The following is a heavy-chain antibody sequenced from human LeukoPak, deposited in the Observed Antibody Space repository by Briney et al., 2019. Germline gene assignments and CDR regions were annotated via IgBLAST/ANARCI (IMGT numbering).Heavy chain of an antibody. J-gene: IGHJ2*01. D-gene: IGHD2-15*01. CDR3: ATIRGYCSGGRCYSDWYFDL. CDR1: GGSVSSASYY. Sequence: SETLSLTCTVSGGSVSSASYYWSWIRQPPGKGLEWIGYIYYSGTTNYNPSLKSRVTVSVDTSKNQFYLRLTSVTAADTAVYYCATIRGYCSGGRCYSDWYFDLWGRGTLATVSS. CDR2: IYYSGTT. V-gene: IGHV4-61*01.